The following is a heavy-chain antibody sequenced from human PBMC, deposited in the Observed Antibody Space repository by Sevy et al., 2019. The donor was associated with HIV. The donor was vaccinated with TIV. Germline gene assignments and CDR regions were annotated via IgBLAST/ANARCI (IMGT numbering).Heavy chain of an antibody. J-gene: IGHJ4*02. Sequence: GGSLRLSCAASGFTFSSYGMHWVRQAPGKGLEWVAFIRYDGSNKYYADSVKGRFTISRDNSKNTLYLQMNSLRAEDTAVYYCAKDWDYYYGSGSYMGGYFDYWGQGTLVTVSS. CDR1: GFTFSSYG. D-gene: IGHD3-10*01. CDR3: AKDWDYYYGSGSYMGGYFDY. CDR2: IRYDGSNK. V-gene: IGHV3-30*02.